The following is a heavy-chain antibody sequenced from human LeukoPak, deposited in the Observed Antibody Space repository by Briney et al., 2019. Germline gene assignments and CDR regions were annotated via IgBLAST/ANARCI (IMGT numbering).Heavy chain of an antibody. J-gene: IGHJ6*03. V-gene: IGHV4-38-2*02. CDR2: IYHSGST. Sequence: SETLSLTCTVSGYSVSSGYYWGWIRQPPGKGLEWIGSIYHSGSTSYNPSLKSRLTISVDTSKNHFSLKLTSVTAADTAVYYCARHARSGWYDYYYMDVWGKGTTVTISS. CDR1: GYSVSSGYY. D-gene: IGHD6-19*01. CDR3: ARHARSGWYDYYYMDV.